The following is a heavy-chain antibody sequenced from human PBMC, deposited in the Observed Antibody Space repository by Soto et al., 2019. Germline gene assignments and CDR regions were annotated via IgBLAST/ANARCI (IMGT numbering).Heavy chain of an antibody. Sequence: PGGSLRLSCAASGFTFSNAWMSWVRQAPGKGLEWVGRIKSKTDGGTTDYAAPVKGRFTISRDDSKNTLYLQMNSLKTEDTAVYYCTTTSLWDFWSGYSIFDYWGQGTLVTVSS. D-gene: IGHD3-3*01. CDR3: TTTSLWDFWSGYSIFDY. CDR2: IKSKTDGGTT. J-gene: IGHJ4*02. CDR1: GFTFSNAW. V-gene: IGHV3-15*01.